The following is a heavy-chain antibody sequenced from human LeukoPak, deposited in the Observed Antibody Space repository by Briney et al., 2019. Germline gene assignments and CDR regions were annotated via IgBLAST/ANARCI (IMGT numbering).Heavy chain of an antibody. J-gene: IGHJ6*02. V-gene: IGHV4-39*01. CDR3: ARHSSYSWSGGTDV. Sequence: SETLSLTCTVSGGSISSSNYYWGWLRPPPEQKLVWLGSIYRSGSTLYNPSLKRRVTISLDTSKNHFSLNLSSVTAADTAVYYCARHSSYSWSGGTDVWGHGTTLAVSS. CDR1: GGSISSSNYY. D-gene: IGHD2-15*01. CDR2: IYRSGST.